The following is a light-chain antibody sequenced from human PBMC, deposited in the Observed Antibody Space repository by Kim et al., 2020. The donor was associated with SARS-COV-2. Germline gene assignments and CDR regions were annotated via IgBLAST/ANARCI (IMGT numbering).Light chain of an antibody. CDR1: ESISNN. Sequence: EIVMTQSPATLSVSPGERATLSCRASESISNNLAWYQHKPGQAPRLLIYGASTRATGIPSRFSGSGSGTDFTLTVSSLQSEDFAVYCCHQYNGWRPGDTFGQGTKLEI. J-gene: IGKJ2*01. CDR2: GAS. V-gene: IGKV3-15*01. CDR3: HQYNGWRPGDT.